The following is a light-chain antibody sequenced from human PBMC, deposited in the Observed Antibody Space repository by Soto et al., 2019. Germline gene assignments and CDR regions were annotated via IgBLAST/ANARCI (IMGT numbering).Light chain of an antibody. CDR1: SSDIDDYDF. CDR2: EVN. V-gene: IGLV2-8*01. Sequence: QSALTQPPSASGSPGQSVTISCTGTSSDIDDYDFVSWYQQHPGKAPKLMIYEVNKRPSGVPDRFSGSKSGNTASLTVSGLQAEDEADYYCSSHAGSNTYIFGTGTKLTVL. CDR3: SSHAGSNTYI. J-gene: IGLJ1*01.